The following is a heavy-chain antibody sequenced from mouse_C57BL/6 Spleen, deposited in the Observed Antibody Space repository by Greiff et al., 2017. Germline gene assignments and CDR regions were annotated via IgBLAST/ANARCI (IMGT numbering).Heavy chain of an antibody. CDR3: ARRGYYGSSSYWYFDV. V-gene: IGHV1-9*01. D-gene: IGHD1-1*01. J-gene: IGHJ1*03. Sequence: QVQLKQSGAELMKPGASVKLSCKATGYTFTGYWIEWVKQRPGHGLEWIGEILPGSGRTNYNEKFKGKATFTADTSSNTAYMQLSSLTTEDSAIYYCARRGYYGSSSYWYFDVWGTGTTVTVSS. CDR2: ILPGSGRT. CDR1: GYTFTGYW.